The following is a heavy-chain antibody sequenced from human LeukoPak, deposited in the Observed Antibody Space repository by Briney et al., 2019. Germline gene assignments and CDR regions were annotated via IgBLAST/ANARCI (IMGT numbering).Heavy chain of an antibody. J-gene: IGHJ4*02. CDR1: GFTFSSFG. CDR3: ARDGKGFGELLY. D-gene: IGHD3-10*01. CDR2: VWYDGSKR. Sequence: GGSLRLSCAASGFTFSSFGMHWFRQAPGKGLEWVAIVWYDGSKRYYADSVKGRFTISRDDSKNTLYLQMNSLRAEDTAVYYCARDGKGFGELLYWGQGTLVTVSS. V-gene: IGHV3-33*01.